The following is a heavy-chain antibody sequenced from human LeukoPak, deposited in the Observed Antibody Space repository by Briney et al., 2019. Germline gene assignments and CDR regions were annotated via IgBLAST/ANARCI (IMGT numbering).Heavy chain of an antibody. CDR3: AKSGSYYGSGSYYIY. CDR2: ISGSGGST. J-gene: IGHJ4*02. Sequence: GGSLRLSCAASGFTFSNHGMNWVRQAPGKGLEWVSAISGSGGSTYYADSVKGRFTISRDNSKNTRYLQMNSLRAEDTAVYYCAKSGSYYGSGSYYIYWGQGTLVTVSS. D-gene: IGHD3-10*01. CDR1: GFTFSNHG. V-gene: IGHV3-23*01.